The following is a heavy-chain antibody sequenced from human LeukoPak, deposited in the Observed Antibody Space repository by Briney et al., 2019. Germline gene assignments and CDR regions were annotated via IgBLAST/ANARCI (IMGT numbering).Heavy chain of an antibody. CDR3: ARNEGSSGWYHFDY. Sequence: SETLSLTCTVSGGSISTYYWSWIRQPPGKGLEWSGYIYYSGRTNYHPFLKRRVTISVDTSKNQFSLKLTSVTAADTAVYYCARNEGSSGWYHFDYWGPGTLVTVSS. V-gene: IGHV4-59*01. CDR2: IYYSGRT. CDR1: GGSISTYY. D-gene: IGHD6-19*01. J-gene: IGHJ4*02.